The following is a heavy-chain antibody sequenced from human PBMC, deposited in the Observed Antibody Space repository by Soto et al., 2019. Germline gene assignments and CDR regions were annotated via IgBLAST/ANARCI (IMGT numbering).Heavy chain of an antibody. CDR1: GFTVSSNY. Sequence: ESGGGLVQPGGSLRLSCAASGFTVSSNYMSWVRQAPWKGLEWVSVIYSGGSTYYADSVKGRFTISRDNSKNTLYLQMNSLRAEDTAVYYCARDLGSVAGTAYWGQGTLVTVSS. D-gene: IGHD6-19*01. CDR3: ARDLGSVAGTAY. CDR2: IYSGGST. J-gene: IGHJ4*02. V-gene: IGHV3-66*01.